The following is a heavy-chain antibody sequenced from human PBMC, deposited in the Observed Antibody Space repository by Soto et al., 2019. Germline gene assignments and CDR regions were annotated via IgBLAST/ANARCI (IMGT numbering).Heavy chain of an antibody. Sequence: QITLQESGPTLVKPTQTVTLTCKVSGFSLSTSVGVGWIRQPPGKALEWLVVIYRDDDKRYSASLKSRLTITKDTSKNQVVLTMTNMDPVDTATYYCAHISVYDSYFDYGGQGTLVTVSS. CDR2: IYRDDDK. J-gene: IGHJ4*02. D-gene: IGHD5-12*01. CDR3: AHISVYDSYFDY. V-gene: IGHV2-5*02. CDR1: GFSLSTSVG.